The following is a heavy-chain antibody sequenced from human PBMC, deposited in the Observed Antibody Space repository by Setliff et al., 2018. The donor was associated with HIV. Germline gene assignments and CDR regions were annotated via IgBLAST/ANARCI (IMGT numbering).Heavy chain of an antibody. J-gene: IGHJ6*03. D-gene: IGHD4-4*01. CDR1: GGSFSGHY. V-gene: IGHV4-34*01. CDR2: INRNGNT. Sequence: ASETLSLTCAVYGGSFSGHYWSWIRQPPGKGLEWIGEINRNGNTNYNPSLKSRVTISVDTSKNQFSLKLSSMTAADTAVYYCARTHYSFNLLEYYYYYMDVWGKGTTVTVSS. CDR3: ARTHYSFNLLEYYYYYMDV.